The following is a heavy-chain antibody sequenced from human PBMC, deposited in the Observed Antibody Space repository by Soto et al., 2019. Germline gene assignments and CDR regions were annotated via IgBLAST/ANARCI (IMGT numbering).Heavy chain of an antibody. CDR2: ITFRGDNT. Sequence: EVQLLESGGGLVPPGGSLRLSCAASRFTFSSYAMSWVRQAPGKGLEWLAGITFRGDNTYYADSVKGRFTLSRDNSRNRLDLQMNSLKVEDTALYYCAKLGTMGVFDNWGQGTLLTVSS. J-gene: IGHJ4*02. V-gene: IGHV3-23*01. CDR3: AKLGTMGVFDN. D-gene: IGHD1-26*01. CDR1: RFTFSSYA.